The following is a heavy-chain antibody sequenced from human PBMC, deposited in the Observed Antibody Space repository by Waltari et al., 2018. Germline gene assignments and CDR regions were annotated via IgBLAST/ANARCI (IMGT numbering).Heavy chain of an antibody. CDR2: IYHSGST. CDR3: ARLHRNYKWFDP. Sequence: QVQLQESGPGLVKPSETLSLTCAVSGYSISSGYYWGWIRQPPGKGLEWIGIIYHSGSTSYNPSLKSRVTISVDTSKNQFSLKLSAVTAADTAVYYCARLHRNYKWFDPWGQGTLVTVSS. V-gene: IGHV4-38-2*01. J-gene: IGHJ5*02. D-gene: IGHD1-7*01. CDR1: GYSISSGYY.